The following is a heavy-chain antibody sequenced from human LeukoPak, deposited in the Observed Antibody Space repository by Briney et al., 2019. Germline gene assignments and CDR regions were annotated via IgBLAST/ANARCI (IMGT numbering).Heavy chain of an antibody. CDR3: ARYIPLYGYFDY. V-gene: IGHV1-18*01. J-gene: IGHJ4*02. CDR2: ISAYNGNT. Sequence: ASVKVSCKASGYAFTSYGISWVRQAPGQGLEWMGWISAYNGNTNYAQKLQGRVTMTTDTSTSTAYMELRSLRSDDTAVYYCARYIPLYGYFDYWGQGTLVTVSS. CDR1: GYAFTSYG. D-gene: IGHD2-8*01.